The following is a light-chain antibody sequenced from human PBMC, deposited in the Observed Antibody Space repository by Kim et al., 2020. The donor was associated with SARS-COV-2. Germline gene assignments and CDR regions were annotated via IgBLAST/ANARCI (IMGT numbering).Light chain of an antibody. J-gene: IGKJ2*01. V-gene: IGKV1-9*01. CDR3: QQFQSYPYT. CDR2: AAS. Sequence: SASLGDRVTITCRASQGISSSLAWFQQKPGKAPEHLIYAASTLQSGVPSRFSGSGSGTEYSLTITGLQPEDFATYFCQQFQSYPYTFGQGTKLEI. CDR1: QGISSS.